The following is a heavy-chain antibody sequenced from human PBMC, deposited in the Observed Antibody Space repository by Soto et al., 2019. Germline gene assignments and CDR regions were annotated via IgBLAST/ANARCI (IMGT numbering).Heavy chain of an antibody. Sequence: ASVKVSCKASGYIFTSYGINWVRQAPGQGLEWMGWISTHNGDRKYAPKLQGRVTMTTDTSTSTVYMELRSLTSDDTAVYYCARDQVFEDSRGNLLGYWGQGTLVTVSS. D-gene: IGHD3-22*01. CDR3: ARDQVFEDSRGNLLGY. CDR2: ISTHNGDR. V-gene: IGHV1-18*01. J-gene: IGHJ4*02. CDR1: GYIFTSYG.